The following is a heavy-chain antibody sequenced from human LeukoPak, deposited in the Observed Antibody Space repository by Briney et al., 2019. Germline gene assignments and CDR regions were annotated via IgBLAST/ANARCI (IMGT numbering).Heavy chain of an antibody. CDR3: SRVRYCSGRSCYFGAFDI. CDR2: IRSKAYGGTT. CDR1: GLTFGDYA. D-gene: IGHD2-15*01. J-gene: IGHJ3*02. Sequence: GGSLRLSCTASGLTFGDYAMSWVRQAPGKGLEWVSFIRSKAYGGTTEYAASVKGGFIISRDDSKSIAYLQMNSLKTEDTAVYYCSRVRYCSGRSCYFGAFDIWGQGTMVTVSS. V-gene: IGHV3-49*04.